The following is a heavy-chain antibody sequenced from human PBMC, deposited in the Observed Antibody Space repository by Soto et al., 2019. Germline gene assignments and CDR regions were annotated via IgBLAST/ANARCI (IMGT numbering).Heavy chain of an antibody. V-gene: IGHV1-3*01. CDR1: GYTFTSYV. CDR2: INPGNGNT. Sequence: ASVKVSCKASGYTFTSYVMNWVLQAPGRGLEWMGWINPGNGNTKYSQKFQGRVIIERDTSASTAYMELSSLRSEDTALYFCVKEMGDYYDSSGSWFGPWGQGTLVTVSS. J-gene: IGHJ5*02. D-gene: IGHD3-22*01. CDR3: VKEMGDYYDSSGSWFGP.